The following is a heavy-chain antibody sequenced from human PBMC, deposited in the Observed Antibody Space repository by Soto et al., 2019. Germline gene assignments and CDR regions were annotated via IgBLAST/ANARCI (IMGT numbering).Heavy chain of an antibody. CDR3: AKGPDGSDYYHNWFDS. Sequence: EVHLLESGGALVQPGGSLTLSCAASGFSFSDYAISWVRQAPGKGLEWVSSISRTGDSAYYADSVKGRFAISRDRSKNRLSLQMNSLRVEDTAVYYRAKGPDGSDYYHNWFDSWGQGTLITVSS. CDR1: GFSFSDYA. D-gene: IGHD3-22*01. V-gene: IGHV3-23*01. CDR2: ISRTGDSA. J-gene: IGHJ5*01.